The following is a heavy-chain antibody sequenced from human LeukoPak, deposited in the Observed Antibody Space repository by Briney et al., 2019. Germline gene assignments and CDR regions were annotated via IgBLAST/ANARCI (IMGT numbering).Heavy chain of an antibody. Sequence: PGRSLRLSCAASGFTFSSYGMHWVRQAPGKGLEWVAVIWYDGSNKYYADSVKGRFTISRDNSKNTLYLQMNSLGAEDTAVYYCARGTTSYYDILTGYYKGYYFDYWGQGTLVTVSS. V-gene: IGHV3-33*01. CDR1: GFTFSSYG. J-gene: IGHJ4*02. D-gene: IGHD3-9*01. CDR3: ARGTTSYYDILTGYYKGYYFDY. CDR2: IWYDGSNK.